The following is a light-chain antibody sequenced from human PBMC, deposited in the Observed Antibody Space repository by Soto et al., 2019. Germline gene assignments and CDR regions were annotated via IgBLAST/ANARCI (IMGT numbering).Light chain of an antibody. CDR1: QSVGSH. J-gene: IGKJ5*01. Sequence: EIVLTQSPATLSLSPGERAALSCRASQSVGSHLAWYQQKPGQAPRLLIYDASNRATGIPARFSGSGSGTDFTLTISSLDTEDFAVYNCQHRTNWPPVTFGQGTRLEIK. V-gene: IGKV3-11*01. CDR3: QHRTNWPPVT. CDR2: DAS.